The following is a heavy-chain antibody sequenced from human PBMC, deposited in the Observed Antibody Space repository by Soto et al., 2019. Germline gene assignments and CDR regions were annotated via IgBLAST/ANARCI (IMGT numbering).Heavy chain of an antibody. J-gene: IGHJ4*02. D-gene: IGHD3-10*02. CDR2: INPSDSYT. Sequence: GESLKISCKGSGYSFTNYWIIWVRQTPGKGLEWMGRINPSDSYTNYSPSFQGHVTISADKSISTAYLQWSSLKASDTAMYYCARHRPPSVGAPYYFRGWGQGTQVTVSS. CDR3: ARHRPPSVGAPYYFRG. V-gene: IGHV5-10-1*01. CDR1: GYSFTNYW.